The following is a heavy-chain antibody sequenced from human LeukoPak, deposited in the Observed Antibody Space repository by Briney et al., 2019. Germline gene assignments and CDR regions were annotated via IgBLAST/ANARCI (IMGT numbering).Heavy chain of an antibody. CDR2: ISSRSSNV. J-gene: IGHJ5*02. CDR1: GFTFSRYS. Sequence: GGSLRLSCAASGFTFSRYSMNWVRQAPGKGLEWVSYISSRSSNVGYTDSVKGRFTVSRDNVRNSLYLQMNSLRAEDTAVYYCARDPTTIEESGDYVPYWLDPWGQGTLVTVSS. D-gene: IGHD4-17*01. CDR3: ARDPTTIEESGDYVPYWLDP. V-gene: IGHV3-48*01.